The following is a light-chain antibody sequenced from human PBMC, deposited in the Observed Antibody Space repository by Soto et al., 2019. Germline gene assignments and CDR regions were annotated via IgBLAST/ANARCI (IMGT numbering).Light chain of an antibody. CDR1: QTVSSH. J-gene: IGKJ4*01. CDR2: DAS. V-gene: IGKV3-11*01. Sequence: EIVLTQSPATLSLSPGERATLSCRASQTVSSHLAWYQQKPGQAPRLLIYDASNRATGIPARFSGSGSGTDFTLTISSLEPEEFAVYYCQQRSNLPLTFGGGTNV. CDR3: QQRSNLPLT.